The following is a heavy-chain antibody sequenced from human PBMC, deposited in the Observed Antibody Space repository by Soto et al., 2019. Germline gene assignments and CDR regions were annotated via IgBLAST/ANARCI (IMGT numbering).Heavy chain of an antibody. Sequence: GGSLRLSCAASGFTFSDYYMSWIRQAPGKGLEWVSYISSSGSTIYYADSVKGRFTISRDNAKNSLYLQMNSLRAEDTAVYYCAREFEAARPRVGAFDIWGQGTMVTVSS. CDR1: GFTFSDYY. D-gene: IGHD6-6*01. J-gene: IGHJ3*02. V-gene: IGHV3-11*01. CDR2: ISSSGSTI. CDR3: AREFEAARPRVGAFDI.